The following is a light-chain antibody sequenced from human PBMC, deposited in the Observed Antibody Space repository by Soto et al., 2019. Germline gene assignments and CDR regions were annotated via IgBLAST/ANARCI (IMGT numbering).Light chain of an antibody. J-gene: IGKJ1*01. CDR3: QVRDVWPT. V-gene: IGKV3-11*01. Sequence: IVLTQSPATLSLSPGDRAALSCRASQSVSTSLAWYQHKPGQAPSLIIYDASKRAPGIPARFSGSGSGTDFTLTISIPEPEDSAVYYCQVRDVWPTFGQGTKVEIK. CDR1: QSVSTS. CDR2: DAS.